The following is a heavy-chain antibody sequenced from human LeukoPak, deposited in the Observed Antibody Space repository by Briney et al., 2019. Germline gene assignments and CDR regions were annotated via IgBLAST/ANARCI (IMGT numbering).Heavy chain of an antibody. D-gene: IGHD3-3*01. CDR3: ARGSTIFGVGIGSFDY. V-gene: IGHV1-46*01. CDR1: GYTFTSYY. CDR2: INPSGGST. Sequence: GASVKVSCKASGYTFTSYYMHWVRQAPGQGLEWMGIINPSGGSTTYAQKFQGRVTMTRDMSTSTVYMELSSLRSEDTAVYYCARGSTIFGVGIGSFDYWGQGTLVTVSS. J-gene: IGHJ4*02.